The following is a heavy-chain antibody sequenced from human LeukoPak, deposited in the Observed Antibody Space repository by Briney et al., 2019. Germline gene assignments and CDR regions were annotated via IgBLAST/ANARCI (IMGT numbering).Heavy chain of an antibody. CDR1: GFTFSSCH. J-gene: IGHJ3*02. Sequence: GGSLRLSCSASGFTFSSCHMHWVRQAPGKGLEWVAVISYDGSNKFYADSVTGRFTISRDNSKNTLYLQMNSLRAEDTAVYYCAAKGYSYGNNAFDIWGQGTMVTVSS. V-gene: IGHV3-30*03. CDR3: AAKGYSYGNNAFDI. CDR2: ISYDGSNK. D-gene: IGHD5-18*01.